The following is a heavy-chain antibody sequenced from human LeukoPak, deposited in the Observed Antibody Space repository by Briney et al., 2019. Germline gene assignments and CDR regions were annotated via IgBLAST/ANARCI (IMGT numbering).Heavy chain of an antibody. Sequence: PTGTSLRLSCAVSGFTISSHGMHWVRQAPGKGPEWVAMIAYHGNTEYYGDSVKGRFTISRDNSKNTLYLQMDSLRAEDMAVYHCAKDWGSGGWYNYFDPWGQGTLVTVSS. D-gene: IGHD6-19*01. CDR2: IAYHGNTE. CDR3: AKDWGSGGWYNYFDP. V-gene: IGHV3-30*18. CDR1: GFTISSHG. J-gene: IGHJ5*02.